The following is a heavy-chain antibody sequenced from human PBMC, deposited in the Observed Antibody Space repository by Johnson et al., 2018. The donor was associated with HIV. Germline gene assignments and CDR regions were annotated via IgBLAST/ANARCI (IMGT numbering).Heavy chain of an antibody. CDR2: IKHDGSKK. D-gene: IGHD6-13*01. CDR3: ARDSGSWRPSWAFDI. V-gene: IGHV3-7*03. J-gene: IGHJ3*02. CDR1: GFTFRTYG. Sequence: EMQLVESGGGVVQPGGSLRLSCAASGFTFRTYGMRWVRQAPGKGLEWVADIKHDGSKKYYVDSVKGRFTISRDNSKNTLYLQMNSLRAEDTAVYYGARDSGSWRPSWAFDIWGQGTMVTVSS.